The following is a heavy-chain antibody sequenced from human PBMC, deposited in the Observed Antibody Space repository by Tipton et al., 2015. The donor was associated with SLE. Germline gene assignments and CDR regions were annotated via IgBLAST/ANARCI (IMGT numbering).Heavy chain of an antibody. Sequence: GSLRLSCAASGFTFSSYNMNWVRQAPGKGLEWVSSISSSSSYIYYADSVEGRFTISRDNSKNTLYLQMNSLRAEDTAVYYCARDLDDLSGMDVWGKGTTDTVSS. V-gene: IGHV3-21*01. CDR3: ARDLDDLSGMDV. CDR2: ISSSSSYI. J-gene: IGHJ6*04. D-gene: IGHD3-3*01. CDR1: GFTFSSYN.